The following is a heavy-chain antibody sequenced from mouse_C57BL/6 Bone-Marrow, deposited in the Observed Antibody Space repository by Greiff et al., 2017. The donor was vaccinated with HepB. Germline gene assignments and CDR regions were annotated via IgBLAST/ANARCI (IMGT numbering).Heavy chain of an antibody. CDR1: GYTFTNYW. D-gene: IGHD1-1*01. Sequence: QVQLQQSGAELVRPGTSVKMSCKASGYTFTNYWIGWAKQRPGHGLEWIGDIYPGGGYTNYNEKFKGKATLTADKSSSTAYMQCSSLTSEDSAIYYCARLGLTAVVGFDYWGQGTTLTVSS. J-gene: IGHJ2*01. CDR2: IYPGGGYT. CDR3: ARLGLTAVVGFDY. V-gene: IGHV1-63*01.